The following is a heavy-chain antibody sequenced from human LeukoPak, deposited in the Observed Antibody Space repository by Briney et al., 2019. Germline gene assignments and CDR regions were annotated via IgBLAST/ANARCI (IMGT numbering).Heavy chain of an antibody. V-gene: IGHV3-23*01. CDR1: GFTSSTYV. Sequence: QPGGSLRLSCAASGFTSSTYVMTWVRQAPGKGLEWVSAILGSGGGTYYADSVKGRFTISRDNSKNTLYLQMNSLRAEDTAVYYCATTPGAYYYYHMDVWGQGTTVTVSS. CDR3: ATTPGAYYYYHMDV. CDR2: ILGSGGGT. D-gene: IGHD3-10*01. J-gene: IGHJ6*02.